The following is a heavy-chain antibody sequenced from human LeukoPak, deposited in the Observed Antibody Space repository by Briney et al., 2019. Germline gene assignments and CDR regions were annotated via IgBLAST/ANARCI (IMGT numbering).Heavy chain of an antibody. CDR2: MSGSGGST. CDR1: GFTFNSYV. J-gene: IGHJ4*02. Sequence: GGSLRLSCAASGFTFNSYVMSWARQAPGKGLEWVSDMSGSGGSTHYADSVKGRFTISRDNSKNTLYLQMNSLRAEDTAVYYCAKDLEAFYDFWSDYFPYDYWGQGTLVTVSS. CDR3: AKDLEAFYDFWSDYFPYDY. V-gene: IGHV3-23*01. D-gene: IGHD3-3*01.